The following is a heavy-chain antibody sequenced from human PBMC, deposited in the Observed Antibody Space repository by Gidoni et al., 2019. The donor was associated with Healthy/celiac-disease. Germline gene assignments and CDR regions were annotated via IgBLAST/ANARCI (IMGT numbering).Heavy chain of an antibody. CDR1: GFTFSSYG. D-gene: IGHD1-1*01. V-gene: IGHV3-33*01. CDR2: IWYDGSNK. CDR3: ARDPGQNVFDY. J-gene: IGHJ4*02. Sequence: QVQLVESGGGVVQPGRSLRLSCAASGFTFSSYGMHWVRQAPGKGLEWVAVIWYDGSNKYYADSVKGRFTISRDNSKNTLYLQMNSLRAEDTAVYYCARDPGQNVFDYWGQGTLVTVSS.